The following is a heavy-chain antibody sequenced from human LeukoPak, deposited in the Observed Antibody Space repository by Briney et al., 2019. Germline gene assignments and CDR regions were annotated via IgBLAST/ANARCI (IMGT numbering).Heavy chain of an antibody. Sequence: HEESLKISCKGSGYSFTSYWIGWVRQMPGKGLEWMGIIYPGDSDTRYSPSFQGQVTISADKSISTAYLQWSSLKASDTAMYYCARPIAAAGTGWFDPWGQGTLVTASS. CDR3: ARPIAAAGTGWFDP. V-gene: IGHV5-51*01. CDR1: GYSFTSYW. D-gene: IGHD6-13*01. CDR2: IYPGDSDT. J-gene: IGHJ5*02.